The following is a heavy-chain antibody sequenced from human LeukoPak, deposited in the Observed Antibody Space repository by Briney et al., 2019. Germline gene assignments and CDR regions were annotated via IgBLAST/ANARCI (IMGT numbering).Heavy chain of an antibody. CDR1: GGSISSSSYD. V-gene: IGHV4-39*01. CDR2: IYYSGST. J-gene: IGHJ4*02. D-gene: IGHD5-18*01. CDR3: ARLGYGYLDY. Sequence: KTSETLSLTCTVSGGSISSSSYDCRWIRQPPGKGLEWIGSIYYSGSTYYNPSLKSRVTISVDTSKNQFSLKLSSVTAADTAVYYSARLGYGYLDYWGQGTLVTVSS.